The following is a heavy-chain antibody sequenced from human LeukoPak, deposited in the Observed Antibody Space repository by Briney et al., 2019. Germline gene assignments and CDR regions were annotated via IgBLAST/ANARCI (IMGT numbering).Heavy chain of an antibody. Sequence: GGSLRLSCAASGFTFSSYSMNWVRQAPGKGLEWVSYISSSSSTIYYADSVKDRFTISRDNAKNSLYLQMNGLRAEDTAVYYCAREDIVVVPAAILRTFDPWGQGTLVTVSS. CDR2: ISSSSSTI. CDR3: AREDIVVVPAAILRTFDP. J-gene: IGHJ5*02. CDR1: GFTFSSYS. V-gene: IGHV3-48*01. D-gene: IGHD2-2*01.